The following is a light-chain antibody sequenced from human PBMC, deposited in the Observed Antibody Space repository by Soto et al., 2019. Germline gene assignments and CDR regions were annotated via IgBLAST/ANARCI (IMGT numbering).Light chain of an antibody. CDR2: GAS. CDR1: QSVSSSY. V-gene: IGKV3-20*01. CDR3: QRFGCLSSS. Sequence: EIVLTQSPGTLSLSPGERATLSCRASQSVSSSYLAWYQQKPGQAPRLLIYGASSRATGIPDRFSCSGSGADLPLTFGRLEPVVFAVCYCQRFGCLSSSCGQGTKLEIK. J-gene: IGKJ2*01.